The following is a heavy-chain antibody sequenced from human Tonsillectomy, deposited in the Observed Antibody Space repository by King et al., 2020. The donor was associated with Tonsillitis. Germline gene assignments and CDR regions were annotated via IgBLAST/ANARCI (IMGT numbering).Heavy chain of an antibody. D-gene: IGHD1-7*01. Sequence: QLVQSGAEVKKPGASVKVSCKASGYIFTRFYMHWVRQAPGQGLEWMGIINPSGGSTTYAQKFQGRVTMTSDTSTSTVYMEVNSLRSEYTAVYYCARYSWNYSAFDIWGQGTMVTVSS. V-gene: IGHV1-46*03. CDR2: INPSGGST. CDR1: GYIFTRFY. J-gene: IGHJ3*02. CDR3: ARYSWNYSAFDI.